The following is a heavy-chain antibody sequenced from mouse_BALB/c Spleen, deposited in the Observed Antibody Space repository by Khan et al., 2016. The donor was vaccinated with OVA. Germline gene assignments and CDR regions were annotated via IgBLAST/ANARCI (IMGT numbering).Heavy chain of an antibody. Sequence: EVQLVESGGGLVQPGGSRKLSCAASGFTFSSFGMFWIRQAPEKGLEWVAYISSGSNTIYYADTVKGRFTIYRDNTKNTLFLQMTSRRSEDTAMYYCARILGIYAMDYWGQGTAVTVSS. CDR2: ISSGSNTI. CDR1: GFTFSSFG. J-gene: IGHJ4*01. V-gene: IGHV5-17*02. CDR3: ARILGIYAMDY. D-gene: IGHD1-1*02.